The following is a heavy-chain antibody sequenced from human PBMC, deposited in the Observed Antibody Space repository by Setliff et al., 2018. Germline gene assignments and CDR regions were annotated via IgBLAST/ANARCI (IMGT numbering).Heavy chain of an antibody. CDR3: ARVKVIVGATPRTYYMDV. CDR1: GYTFTSYD. J-gene: IGHJ6*03. V-gene: IGHV1-8*03. CDR2: MNPNSDNT. D-gene: IGHD1-26*01. Sequence: ASVKVSCKASGYTFTSYDINWVRQATGQGLEWMGWMNPNSDNTGYAQKFQGRVTITRKTSISTAYMELSSLRSEDTAVYYCARVKVIVGATPRTYYMDVWGKGTTVTVSS.